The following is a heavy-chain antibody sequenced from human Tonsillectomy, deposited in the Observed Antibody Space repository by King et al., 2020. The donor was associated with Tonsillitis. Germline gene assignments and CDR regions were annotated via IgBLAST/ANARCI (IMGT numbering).Heavy chain of an antibody. CDR1: GFTFSSYS. CDR2: ISSSSSTI. Sequence: VQLVESGGGLVQPGGSLRLSCAASGFTFSSYSMNWVRQAPGKGLEWVSYISSSSSTIYYADSVKGRFTISRDNAKNSPYLQMNRLRDEDTAVCYYARAILISGCYSARYYYYYGMDVWGQGTTVTVSS. D-gene: IGHD2-15*01. CDR3: ARAILISGCYSARYYYYYGMDV. J-gene: IGHJ6*02. V-gene: IGHV3-48*02.